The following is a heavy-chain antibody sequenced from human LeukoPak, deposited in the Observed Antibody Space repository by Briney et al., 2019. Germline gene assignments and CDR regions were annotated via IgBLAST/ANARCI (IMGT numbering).Heavy chain of an antibody. CDR1: GFTFSSYE. V-gene: IGHV3-48*03. CDR2: ISSSGSTI. Sequence: PGGSLRLSCAASGFTFSSYEMNWVRQAPGKGLEWVSYISSSGSTIYYADSVKGRFTISRDNSKNTLYLQMNSLRAEDTAVYYCAREGTYYYPPLDYWGQGTLVTVSS. CDR3: AREGTYYYPPLDY. D-gene: IGHD3-10*01. J-gene: IGHJ4*02.